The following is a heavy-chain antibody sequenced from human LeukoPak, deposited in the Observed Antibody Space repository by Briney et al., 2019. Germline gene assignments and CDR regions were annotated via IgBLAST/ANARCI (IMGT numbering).Heavy chain of an antibody. CDR1: GGSISSSSYY. Sequence: SETLSLTCTVSGGSISSSSYYWGWIRQPPGKGLEWIGSIYYSGSTYYNPSPKSRVTISVDTSKNQFSLKLSSVTAADTAVYYCARRQELRFDWFDPRGQGTLVTVSS. CDR3: ARRQELRFDWFDP. J-gene: IGHJ5*02. CDR2: IYYSGST. D-gene: IGHD4-11*01. V-gene: IGHV4-39*01.